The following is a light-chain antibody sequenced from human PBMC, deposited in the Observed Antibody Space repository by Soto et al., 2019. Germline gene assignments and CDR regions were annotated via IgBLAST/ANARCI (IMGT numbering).Light chain of an antibody. CDR2: WAS. J-gene: IGKJ4*01. V-gene: IGKV4-1*01. CDR3: LQYYDTPLT. Sequence: DIVMTQSPASLAVSLGERATINCKSSQSVLYSSNNKNYLAWYQQKPGQPPKLLIYWASTRESGVPDRFSGSGSGTDFTLIISSLQAEDVAVYYCLQYYDTPLTFGGGTRVEIK. CDR1: QSVLYSSNNKNY.